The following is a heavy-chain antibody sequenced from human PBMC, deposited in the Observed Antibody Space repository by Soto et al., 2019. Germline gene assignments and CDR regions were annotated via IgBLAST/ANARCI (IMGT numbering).Heavy chain of an antibody. CDR1: GFTFSSYG. CDR3: ARGSRVPPYCSSTSCYRYGDYGMDV. Sequence: QVQLVESGGGVVQPGRSLRLSCAASGFTFSSYGMHWVRQAPSKGLEWVAVIWYDGSNKYYADSVKGRFTISRDNSKNTLYLQMNSLRAEDTAVYYCARGSRVPPYCSSTSCYRYGDYGMDVWGQGTTVTVSS. CDR2: IWYDGSNK. V-gene: IGHV3-33*01. D-gene: IGHD2-2*01. J-gene: IGHJ6*02.